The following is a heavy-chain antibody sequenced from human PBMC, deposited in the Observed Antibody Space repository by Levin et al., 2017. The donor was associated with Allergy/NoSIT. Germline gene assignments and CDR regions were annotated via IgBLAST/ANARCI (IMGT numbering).Heavy chain of an antibody. Sequence: ASVKVSCKASGYSFTGNYIHWVRQAPGQGLEWMGWINPRSGGTKCAQKFQGRVTMTTDTSISTAYMEVSRLTSDDTAVYYCARDQWLGDYWGQGTLVTVPS. J-gene: IGHJ4*02. CDR3: ARDQWLGDY. CDR1: GYSFTGNY. D-gene: IGHD6-19*01. V-gene: IGHV1-2*02. CDR2: INPRSGGT.